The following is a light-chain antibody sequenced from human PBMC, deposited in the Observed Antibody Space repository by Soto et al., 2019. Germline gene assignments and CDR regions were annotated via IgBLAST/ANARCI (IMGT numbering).Light chain of an antibody. CDR3: AAWDASLSGHV. CDR2: TDD. Sequence: QSVLAQPPSVSGTPGQRVTISCSGSSSNIGKHTVNWFQQLPGAAPKPLFYTDDQRRSGVPDRFSASKSGTSASLAISGLQSEDEADYYCAAWDASLSGHVFGPGTKVTV. V-gene: IGLV1-44*01. J-gene: IGLJ1*01. CDR1: SSNIGKHT.